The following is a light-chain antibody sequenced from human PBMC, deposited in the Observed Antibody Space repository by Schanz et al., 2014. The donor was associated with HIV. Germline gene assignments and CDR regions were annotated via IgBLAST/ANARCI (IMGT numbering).Light chain of an antibody. J-gene: IGLJ3*02. CDR1: NSNIGSTP. CDR3: SSYAGNNNGV. Sequence: QSVLTQPPSASGTPGQRVTISCSGSNSNIGSTPANWYQQLPGTATPLLLYNDHFRPSGVPDRFSGSKSGNTASLTVSGLQAEDEADYYCSSYAGNNNGVFGGGTKLTVL. CDR2: NDH. V-gene: IGLV1-44*01.